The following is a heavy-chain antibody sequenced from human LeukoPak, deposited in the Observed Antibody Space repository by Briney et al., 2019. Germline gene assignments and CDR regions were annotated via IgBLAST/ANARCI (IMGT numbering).Heavy chain of an antibody. CDR2: INHSGGT. V-gene: IGHV4-34*01. D-gene: IGHD1-26*01. CDR3: TSGSYSFYYMDV. CDR1: GGSFSGYY. Sequence: PSETLSLTCAVYGGSFSGYYWSWIRQPPGKGLEWIGEINHSGGTNYNPSLKSRVTISVDTSKNQFSLKLSSVTAADTAVYYCTSGSYSFYYMDVWGKGTTVTVSS. J-gene: IGHJ6*03.